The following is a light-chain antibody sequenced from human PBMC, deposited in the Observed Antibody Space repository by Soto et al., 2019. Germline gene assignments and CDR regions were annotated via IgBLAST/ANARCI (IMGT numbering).Light chain of an antibody. Sequence: EIVLTQSPATLSLSPGERATLSCGASRSVSSYLAWDQQKPGQAPRLLIYDASYSATGIPARFSGSGSGTDFTLTISIREPEDFAVYYCQYRSDWPPRLTFGGGTKVEIK. J-gene: IGKJ4*01. CDR2: DAS. CDR3: QYRSDWPPRLT. V-gene: IGKV3-11*01. CDR1: RSVSSY.